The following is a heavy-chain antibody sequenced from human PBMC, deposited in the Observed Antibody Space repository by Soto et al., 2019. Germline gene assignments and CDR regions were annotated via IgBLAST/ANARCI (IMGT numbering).Heavy chain of an antibody. V-gene: IGHV3-30*18. CDR2: ISYDGSNK. Sequence: GGSLRLSCAASGFTFRSYGMHWVRQAPGKGLEWVAVISYDGSNKYYAHSVKGRFTISRDNSKNTLYLQMNSLGAEDTAVYYCAKAPRVTVTTFFDYWGQGTLVTVSS. CDR1: GFTFRSYG. D-gene: IGHD4-17*01. J-gene: IGHJ4*02. CDR3: AKAPRVTVTTFFDY.